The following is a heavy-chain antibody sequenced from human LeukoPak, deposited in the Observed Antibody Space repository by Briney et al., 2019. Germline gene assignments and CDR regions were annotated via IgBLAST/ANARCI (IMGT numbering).Heavy chain of an antibody. D-gene: IGHD4-17*01. CDR1: GFTFSSYG. Sequence: GSLRLSCAASGFTFSSYGMHWVRQAPGKGLEWVAVISYDGSNKYYADSVKGRFTISRDNSKNTLYLQMNSLRAEDTAVYYCAKGDYGDLRRTFFDYWGQGTLVTVSS. V-gene: IGHV3-30*18. J-gene: IGHJ4*02. CDR2: ISYDGSNK. CDR3: AKGDYGDLRRTFFDY.